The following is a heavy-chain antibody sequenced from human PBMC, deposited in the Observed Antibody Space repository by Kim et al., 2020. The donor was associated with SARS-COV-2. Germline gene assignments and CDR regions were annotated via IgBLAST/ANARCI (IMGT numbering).Heavy chain of an antibody. CDR3: ARDNGGITYYYDSSGYNDGFDF. V-gene: IGHV4-31*03. Sequence: SETLSLTCTVSGGSINSGGYYWSWIRQHPGKGLEWIGYIYYSGSTYYNPSLKSRVTISVDTSKNQFSLKLSSVTAADTAVYYCARDNGGITYYYDSSGYNDGFDFWGQGTMVTVSS. CDR2: IYYSGST. D-gene: IGHD3-22*01. J-gene: IGHJ3*01. CDR1: GGSINSGGYY.